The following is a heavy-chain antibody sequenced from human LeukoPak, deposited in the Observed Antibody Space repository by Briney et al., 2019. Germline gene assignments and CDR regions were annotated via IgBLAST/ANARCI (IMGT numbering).Heavy chain of an antibody. Sequence: SETLSLTCAVYGGSFSGYYWSWIRQPPGKGPEWIGEINHSGSTNYNPSLKSRVTISVDTSKNQFSLKLSSVTAADTAVYYCARRGYDILTGYSFDYWGQGTLVTVSS. J-gene: IGHJ4*02. CDR1: GGSFSGYY. CDR3: ARRGYDILTGYSFDY. CDR2: INHSGST. D-gene: IGHD3-9*01. V-gene: IGHV4-34*01.